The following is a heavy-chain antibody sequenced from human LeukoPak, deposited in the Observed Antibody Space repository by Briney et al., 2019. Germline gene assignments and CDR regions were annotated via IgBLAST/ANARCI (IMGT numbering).Heavy chain of an antibody. CDR3: ARGPPTLLWFGPTENLDY. J-gene: IGHJ4*02. D-gene: IGHD3-10*01. CDR2: MNPNSGNT. Sequence: ASVKVSCKASGYTFTSYGINWVRQATGQGLEWMGWMNPNSGNTGYAQKFQGRVTMTRNTSISTAYMELSSLRSEDTAVYYCARGPPTLLWFGPTENLDYWGQGTLVTVSS. CDR1: GYTFTSYG. V-gene: IGHV1-8*02.